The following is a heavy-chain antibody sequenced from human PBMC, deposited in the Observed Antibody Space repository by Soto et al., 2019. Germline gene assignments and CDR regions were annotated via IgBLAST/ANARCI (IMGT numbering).Heavy chain of an antibody. CDR2: TFYRSKWYT. J-gene: IGHJ6*02. V-gene: IGHV6-1*01. CDR1: GDSVFTKSAAA. Sequence: SQTLSLTCVISGDSVFTKSAAAWNWIRQSPSRGLEWLGRTFYRSKWYTDYASSVKGRININPDTAKNHFSLQLNSVTPEDTAVYYCARDLGGYMDVWGQGTTVTVSS. CDR3: ARDLGGYMDV. D-gene: IGHD6-25*01.